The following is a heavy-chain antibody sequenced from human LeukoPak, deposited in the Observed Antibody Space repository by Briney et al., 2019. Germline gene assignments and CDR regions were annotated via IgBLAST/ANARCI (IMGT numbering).Heavy chain of an antibody. Sequence: GGSLRLACAASGFTFSSYEMNWVRQAPGKGLEWVSYISSSGNNIYFADSVKGRFTISRDNAKNSLFLQMNSLRAEDTAVYYCARVTYAVPDYWGQGTLVTVSS. CDR1: GFTFSSYE. CDR3: ARVTYAVPDY. V-gene: IGHV3-48*03. D-gene: IGHD2/OR15-2a*01. CDR2: ISSSGNNI. J-gene: IGHJ4*02.